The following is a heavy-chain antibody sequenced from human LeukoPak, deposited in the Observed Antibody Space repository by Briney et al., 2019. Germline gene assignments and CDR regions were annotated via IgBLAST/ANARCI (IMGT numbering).Heavy chain of an antibody. V-gene: IGHV1-2*02. CDR1: GYSFTDYY. CDR2: INPYSGGT. D-gene: IGHD4-17*01. CDR3: ARRAGVTPVTHLDY. J-gene: IGHJ4*02. Sequence: ASVKLSCKASGYSFTDYYVHWVRQAPGQGLEWMGWINPYSGGTNYAQNFQGRVTMTRDTSITTAYMELSGLRSDDTAFYYCARRAGVTPVTHLDYWGQGTLVTVSS.